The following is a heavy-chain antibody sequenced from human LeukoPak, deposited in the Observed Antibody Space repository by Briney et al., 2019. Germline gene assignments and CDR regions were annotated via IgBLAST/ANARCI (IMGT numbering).Heavy chain of an antibody. CDR3: ARAFEYYYDSSGYYLGDYFDY. D-gene: IGHD3-22*01. CDR2: INHSGST. Sequence: SETLSLTCAVYGGSFSGYYWSWIRQPPGKGLEWIGEINHSGSTNYNPSLKSRVIISVDTSKNQFSLKLSSVTAADTAVYYCARAFEYYYDSSGYYLGDYFDYWGQGTLVTVSS. CDR1: GGSFSGYY. V-gene: IGHV4-34*01. J-gene: IGHJ4*02.